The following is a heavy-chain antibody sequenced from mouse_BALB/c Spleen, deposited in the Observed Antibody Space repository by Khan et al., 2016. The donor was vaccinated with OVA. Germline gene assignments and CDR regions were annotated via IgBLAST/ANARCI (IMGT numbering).Heavy chain of an antibody. CDR2: ISTGGRKI. D-gene: IGHD1-1*01. J-gene: IGHJ2*01. V-gene: IGHV5-9-3*01. CDR1: GLTFSSSA. CDR3: AGSITPVVAFYY. Sequence: EVQLLETGGGLVKPGGSLKLSCAASGLTFSSSAMSWVRQTPEKRLEWVATISTGGRKIYYADSVKGRFTISRDNAKNTLSLQMSSLRSEDTAMYYCAGSITPVVAFYYWGQGTTLTGSS.